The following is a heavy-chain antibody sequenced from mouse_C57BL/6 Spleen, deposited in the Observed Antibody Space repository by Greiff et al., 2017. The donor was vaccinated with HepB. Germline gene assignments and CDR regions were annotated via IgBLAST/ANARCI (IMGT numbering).Heavy chain of an antibody. CDR3: ARGLGAMDD. Sequence: EVQLQQSGPELVKPGASVTIPCKASGYTFTDYNMDWVKQSHGKSLEWIGDINPNNGGTIYNQKFKGKATLTVDKSSSTAYMELRSLTSEDTAVYYCARGLGAMDDWGQGASVTVSS. J-gene: IGHJ4*01. CDR1: GYTFTDYN. D-gene: IGHD3-1*01. V-gene: IGHV1-18*01. CDR2: INPNNGGT.